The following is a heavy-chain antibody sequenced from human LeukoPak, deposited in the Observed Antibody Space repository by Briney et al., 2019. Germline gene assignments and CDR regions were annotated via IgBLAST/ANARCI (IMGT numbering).Heavy chain of an antibody. J-gene: IGHJ6*03. CDR1: GYTFTSYD. CDR2: MNPNSGNT. Sequence: ASVKVSCKASGYTFTSYDINWVRQATGQGLEWMGWMNPNSGNTGYAQKFQGRVAITRNTSISTAYMELSSLRSEDTAVYYCARSGCSSTSCLLGYYYMDVWGKGTTVTVSS. D-gene: IGHD2-2*01. CDR3: ARSGCSSTSCLLGYYYMDV. V-gene: IGHV1-8*03.